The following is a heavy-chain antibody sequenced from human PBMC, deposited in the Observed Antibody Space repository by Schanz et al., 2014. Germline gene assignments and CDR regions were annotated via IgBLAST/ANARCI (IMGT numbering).Heavy chain of an antibody. V-gene: IGHV3-23*01. J-gene: IGHJ3*02. CDR2: ISGSGGST. D-gene: IGHD3-10*01. Sequence: DVHLLESGGGLVQPGGSLRLSCAASEFTFSSYAMSWVRQAPGKGPEWVSAISGSGGSTYYADSVKGRFTISRDNSKNTLYLQMNSLRAEDTAVYYCAKGRFGELSAFDIWGQGTMVTVSS. CDR1: EFTFSSYA. CDR3: AKGRFGELSAFDI.